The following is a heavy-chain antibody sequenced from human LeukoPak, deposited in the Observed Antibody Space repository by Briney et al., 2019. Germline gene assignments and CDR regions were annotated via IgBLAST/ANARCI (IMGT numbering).Heavy chain of an antibody. CDR2: INHSGST. CDR3: ARGLIHYYGSGSYYNMAIQAPYYFDY. D-gene: IGHD3-10*01. J-gene: IGHJ4*02. Sequence: GSLRLSCAASGFTFSSFWMSWVRQAPGKGLEWIGEINHSGSTNYNPSLKSRVTISVDTSKNQFSLKLSSVTAADTAVYYCARGLIHYYGSGSYYNMAIQAPYYFDYWGQGTLVTVSS. CDR1: GFTFSSFW. V-gene: IGHV4-34*01.